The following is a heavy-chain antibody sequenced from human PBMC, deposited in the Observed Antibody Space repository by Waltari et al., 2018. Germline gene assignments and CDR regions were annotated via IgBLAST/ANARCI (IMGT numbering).Heavy chain of an antibody. V-gene: IGHV1-2*02. CDR2: IHPNSGAT. Sequence: QVQLVQSGAEVKRPGASVKVSCKASGYTFTANYVHWVRQAPGQGLEWMGWIHPNSGATDYAQQLQGRVTMTLDTSISTLYMELSRLGADDTAVDYCARAWFNSGFDYWGQGSLITVSS. CDR3: ARAWFNSGFDY. CDR1: GYTFTANY. J-gene: IGHJ4*02. D-gene: IGHD3-10*01.